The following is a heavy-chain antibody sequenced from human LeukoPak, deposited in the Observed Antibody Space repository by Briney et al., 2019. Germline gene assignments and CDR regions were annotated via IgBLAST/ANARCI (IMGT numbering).Heavy chain of an antibody. CDR3: ARDGGVINNYYYGMDV. Sequence: QPGGSLRLSCAASGFTFTSYWMSWVRQAPGKGLEWVANIKQDGSEKHYVDSVKGRFTISRDNAKNSLYLQMNSLRAEDTAVYSCARDGGVINNYYYGMDVWGQGTTVTVSS. J-gene: IGHJ6*02. CDR2: IKQDGSEK. V-gene: IGHV3-7*01. CDR1: GFTFTSYW. D-gene: IGHD3-3*01.